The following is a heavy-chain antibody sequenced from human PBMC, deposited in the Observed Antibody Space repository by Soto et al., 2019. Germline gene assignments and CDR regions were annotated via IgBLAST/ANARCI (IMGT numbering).Heavy chain of an antibody. Sequence: GGSLRLSCTASGFTFGDYAMSWFRQAPGKGLEWVGFIRSKAYGGTTEYAASVKGRFTISRDDSKSIAYLQMNSLKTEDTAVYYCTRAKYYDFWSGYREYYYYYMDVWGKGTTVTVSS. CDR3: TRAKYYDFWSGYREYYYYYMDV. V-gene: IGHV3-49*03. CDR2: IRSKAYGGTT. CDR1: GFTFGDYA. D-gene: IGHD3-3*01. J-gene: IGHJ6*03.